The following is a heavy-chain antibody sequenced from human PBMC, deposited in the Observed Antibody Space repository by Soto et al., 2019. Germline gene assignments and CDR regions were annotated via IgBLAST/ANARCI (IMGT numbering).Heavy chain of an antibody. V-gene: IGHV1-69*01. J-gene: IGHJ6*02. D-gene: IGHD3-22*01. CDR2: IIPIFDIT. CDR1: GGTFRSYS. CDR3: ARPDEGGYSSNHHYYYALDV. Sequence: QVQLVQSGAEVKKPGSSVKVSCKASGGTFRSYSISWARQAPGQGLEWMGGIIPIFDITNYAQKFQGRVTITADESTSTAYMELSSLGSDDTAVYYCARPDEGGYSSNHHYYYALDVWGQGTTVT.